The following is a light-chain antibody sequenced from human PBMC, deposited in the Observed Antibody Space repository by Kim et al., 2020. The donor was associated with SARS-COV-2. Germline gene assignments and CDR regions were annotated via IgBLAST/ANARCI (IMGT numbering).Light chain of an antibody. CDR2: DVS. V-gene: IGLV2-14*03. CDR3: SSYTSSSTLGV. Sequence: QSALTQPASVSGSPAQSITISCTGTSSDVGGYNYVSWYQQHPGKAPKLMIYDVSIRPSEISNRFSGSKSGNTASLTISGLQAEDEADYYCSSYTSSSTLGVFGGGTQLTVL. J-gene: IGLJ2*01. CDR1: SSDVGGYNY.